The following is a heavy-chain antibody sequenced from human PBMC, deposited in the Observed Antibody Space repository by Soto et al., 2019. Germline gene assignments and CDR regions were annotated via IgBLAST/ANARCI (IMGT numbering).Heavy chain of an antibody. V-gene: IGHV1-69*13. CDR3: ARDQGYYYDSSGYVGY. J-gene: IGHJ4*02. D-gene: IGHD3-22*01. CDR2: IIPIFGTA. Sequence: SVKVSCKASGGTFSSYAIIWVRQAPGQGLEWMGGIIPIFGTANYAQKFQGRVTITADESTSTAYMELSSLRSEDTAVYYCARDQGYYYDSSGYVGYWGQGTQVTVSS. CDR1: GGTFSSYA.